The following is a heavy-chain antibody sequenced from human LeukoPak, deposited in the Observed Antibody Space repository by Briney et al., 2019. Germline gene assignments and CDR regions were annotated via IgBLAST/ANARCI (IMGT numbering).Heavy chain of an antibody. J-gene: IGHJ4*02. CDR1: GFTFSSYE. V-gene: IGHV3-48*03. CDR2: ISSSGGTK. Sequence: GGSLRLSCAASGFTFSSYEMNWVRQAPGKGLAWVSYISSSGGTKNYADSVRGRFTISRDNAKNSLYLQMNSLRAEDTAVYYCARVLVVLVPAAMHYWGQRPLVTVSS. CDR3: ARVLVVLVPAAMHY. D-gene: IGHD2-2*01.